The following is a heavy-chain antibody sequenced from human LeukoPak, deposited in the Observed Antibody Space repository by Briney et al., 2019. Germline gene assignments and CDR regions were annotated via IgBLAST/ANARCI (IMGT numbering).Heavy chain of an antibody. Sequence: PGGSLRLSCAVSGLTFSSYAMNWVRQAPGKGLEWVSSVSGSGDGTYYADSVKGRFTISRDNSKKTLDLHMDSLRAEDTAVYYCAKERLGGNYGDYAVDYWGQGTMVTVSS. CDR3: AKERLGGNYGDYAVDY. D-gene: IGHD4-17*01. CDR2: VSGSGDGT. J-gene: IGHJ4*02. V-gene: IGHV3-23*01. CDR1: GLTFSSYA.